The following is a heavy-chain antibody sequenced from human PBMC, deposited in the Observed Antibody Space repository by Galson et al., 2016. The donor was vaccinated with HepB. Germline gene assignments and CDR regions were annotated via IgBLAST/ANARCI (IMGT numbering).Heavy chain of an antibody. CDR3: ARGLRLRDSNVVVPPAPDY. Sequence: SLRLSCAASGFTFSTYDMNWVRQAPGKGLEWVSFISRGGDDKYYTDSLRGRFTISRDDAKNSLYLQINSLTVEDTAVYYCARGLRLRDSNVVVPPAPDYGGQGTLVTVSS. CDR1: GFTFSTYD. V-gene: IGHV3-21*06. J-gene: IGHJ4*02. D-gene: IGHD2-2*01. CDR2: ISRGGDDK.